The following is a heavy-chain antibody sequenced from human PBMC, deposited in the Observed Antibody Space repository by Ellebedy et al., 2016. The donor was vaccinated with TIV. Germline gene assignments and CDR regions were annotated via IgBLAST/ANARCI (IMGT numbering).Heavy chain of an antibody. CDR1: GFTFSSYG. CDR3: AKQGSIVGAIIYFDY. V-gene: IGHV3-30*18. Sequence: GGSLRLXCAASGFTFSSYGMHWVRQAPGKGLEWVAVISYDGSNKYYADSVKGRFTISRDNSKNTLYLQMNSLRAEDTAVYYCAKQGSIVGAIIYFDYWGQGTLVTVSS. J-gene: IGHJ4*02. D-gene: IGHD1-26*01. CDR2: ISYDGSNK.